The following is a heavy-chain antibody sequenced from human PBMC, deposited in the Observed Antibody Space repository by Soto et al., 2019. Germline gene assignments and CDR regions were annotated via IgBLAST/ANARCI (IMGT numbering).Heavy chain of an antibody. D-gene: IGHD3-22*01. J-gene: IGHJ4*02. Sequence: GGSLSLSCAASGFTFSSYGMHWVRQAPGKGLEWVAVISYDGSNKYYADSVKGRFTISRDNSKNTLYLQMNSLRAEDTAVYYCAKDQGSSGYGPLDYWGQGTLVTVSS. CDR3: AKDQGSSGYGPLDY. CDR2: ISYDGSNK. V-gene: IGHV3-30*18. CDR1: GFTFSSYG.